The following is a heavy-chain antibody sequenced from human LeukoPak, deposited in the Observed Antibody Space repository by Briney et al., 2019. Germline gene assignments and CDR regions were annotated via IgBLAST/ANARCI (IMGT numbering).Heavy chain of an antibody. Sequence: GGSLRLSCVASGLTSSRLAFDDFAMQWVRQAPGKGLEWVSLISGDGGSIYYADSVKGRFTISRDDAKRTVDLQMDNLRAEDTAIYYCAYRNNFEYWGQGALVTVSS. D-gene: IGHD1-26*01. CDR2: ISGDGGSI. J-gene: IGHJ4*02. CDR3: AYRNNFEY. V-gene: IGHV3-43*02. CDR1: GLTSSRLAFDDFA.